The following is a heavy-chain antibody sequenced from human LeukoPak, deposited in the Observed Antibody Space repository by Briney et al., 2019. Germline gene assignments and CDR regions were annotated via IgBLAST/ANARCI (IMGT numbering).Heavy chain of an antibody. CDR1: GGSISSYY. J-gene: IGHJ6*03. V-gene: IGHV4-39*01. CDR3: ARPGCSSTSCYPGYYYYYMDV. CDR2: IYYSGST. D-gene: IGHD2-2*01. Sequence: SETLSLTCTVSGGSISSYYWGWIRQPPGKGLEWIGSIYYSGSTYYNPSLKSRVTISVDTSKNQFSLKLSSVTAADTAVYYCARPGCSSTSCYPGYYYYYMDVWGKGTTVTVSS.